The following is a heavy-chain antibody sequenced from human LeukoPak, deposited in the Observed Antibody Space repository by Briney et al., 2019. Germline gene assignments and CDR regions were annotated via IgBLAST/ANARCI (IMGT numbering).Heavy chain of an antibody. CDR1: GFILNDYG. J-gene: IGHJ4*02. Sequence: GGSLRLSCAASGFILNDYGMHWVRQAPGKGLEWVADIWFDKNQHFADSVKGRFAISRDNSKNTLYLQMNSLRAEDTAIYYCAKDGRGNSYGYEDYFDYWGLGTLVTVSS. V-gene: IGHV3-33*03. D-gene: IGHD5-18*01. CDR2: IWFDKNQ. CDR3: AKDGRGNSYGYEDYFDY.